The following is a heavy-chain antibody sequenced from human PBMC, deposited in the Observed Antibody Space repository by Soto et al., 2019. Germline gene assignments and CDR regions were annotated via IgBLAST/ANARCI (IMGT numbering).Heavy chain of an antibody. D-gene: IGHD1-26*01. J-gene: IGHJ1*01. CDR1: GFTFSSYE. CDR3: ARVEGIVGTTTSRYFQH. Sequence: EVQLVESGGGLVQSGQSLRLSCAASGFTFSSYEMNWVRQAPGKGLEWVSYISSDGTSIYYADSVKARFTISRDNAKNSLSLQMNNLRPEDTAVYYCARVEGIVGTTTSRYFQHWGQGTLVTVSS. CDR2: ISSDGTSI. V-gene: IGHV3-48*03.